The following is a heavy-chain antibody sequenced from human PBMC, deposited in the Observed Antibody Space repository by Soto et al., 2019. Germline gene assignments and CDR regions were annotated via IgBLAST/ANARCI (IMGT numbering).Heavy chain of an antibody. CDR2: IYSGGST. CDR1: VFTVSSNY. CDR3: ARDRRITIFGVVINYGMEV. V-gene: IGHV3-53*01. J-gene: IGHJ6*02. Sequence: PGGSLRLSCASSVFTVSSNYMSCVRHSPGKWLEWVSVIYSGGSTYYADSVKGRFTISRGNSKNTLYLQMNSLRAEDTAVYYCARDRRITIFGVVINYGMEVWGQGTTVTVSS. D-gene: IGHD3-3*01.